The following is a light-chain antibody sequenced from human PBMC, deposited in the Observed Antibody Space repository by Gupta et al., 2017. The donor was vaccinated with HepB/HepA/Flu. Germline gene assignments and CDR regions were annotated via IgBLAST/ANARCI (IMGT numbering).Light chain of an antibody. CDR1: SGLNVGTFR. V-gene: IGLV5-45*02. Sequence: QAVLTQPSSLSASPGASASLTCTLRSGLNVGTFRIYWYQQKPGSPPQYLLRYKSDSDKEQGSGVPSRFSGSKDVSANAGILLISGLQSEDEADYCCMIWRGSAWVFGGGTKLTVL. J-gene: IGLJ3*02. CDR3: MIWRGSAWV. CDR2: YKSDSDK.